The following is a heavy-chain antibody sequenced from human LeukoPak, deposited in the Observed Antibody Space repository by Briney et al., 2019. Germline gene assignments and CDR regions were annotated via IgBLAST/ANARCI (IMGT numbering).Heavy chain of an antibody. Sequence: GGSLRPSCAASGFTFSSYEMNWVRQAPGKGLEWVSYITSIGNTIYYADSVKGRFTISRDNAKNSLYLQMNSLRAEDTAVYYCARLTTMTTTGGPFDYWGQGTMVTV. CDR2: ITSIGNTI. J-gene: IGHJ4*02. CDR3: ARLTTMTTTGGPFDY. CDR1: GFTFSSYE. V-gene: IGHV3-48*03. D-gene: IGHD4-17*01.